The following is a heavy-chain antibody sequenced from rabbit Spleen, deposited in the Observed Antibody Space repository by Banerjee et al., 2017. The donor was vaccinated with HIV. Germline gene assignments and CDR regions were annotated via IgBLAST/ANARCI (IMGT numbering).Heavy chain of an antibody. CDR3: ARDLVTVIGWNFNL. CDR2: INAVTGKA. Sequence: QSLEESGGGLVKPGGTLTLTCKASGFSFSDKDVMCWVRQAPGKGLEWIACINAVTGKAVYASWAKGRFTFSKTSSTTVTLQMTSLTAADTATYICARDLVTVIGWNFNLWGPGTLVTVS. D-gene: IGHD5-1*01. CDR1: GFSFSDKDV. J-gene: IGHJ4*01. V-gene: IGHV1S40*01.